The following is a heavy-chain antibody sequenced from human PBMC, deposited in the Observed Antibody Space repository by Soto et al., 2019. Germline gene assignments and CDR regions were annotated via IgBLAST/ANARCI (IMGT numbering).Heavy chain of an antibody. D-gene: IGHD2-15*01. V-gene: IGHV4-4*02. Sequence: QVQLQESGPGLVKPSGTLSLTCAVSSGSISSSNWWSWVRQPPGKGLEWVGEIYHGGSTNYNPSLKSRVTISVDKSKNQFSLKLSSVTAADTAVYYCARKSENCSGGSCYPTHYAFDIWGQGTMVTVSS. CDR2: IYHGGST. J-gene: IGHJ3*02. CDR1: SGSISSSNW. CDR3: ARKSENCSGGSCYPTHYAFDI.